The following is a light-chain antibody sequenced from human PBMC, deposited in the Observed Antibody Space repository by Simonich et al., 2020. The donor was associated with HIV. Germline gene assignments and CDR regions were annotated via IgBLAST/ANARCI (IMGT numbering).Light chain of an antibody. CDR3: QQYNNYPKT. V-gene: IGKV1-5*03. Sequence: TQSPATLSLSPGERATLSCRARQSISSWLAWYQQKPGKAPKLLIYKASSLQSGVPSTFSGSGSGTEFTLTISSLQPDDFATYYCQQYNNYPKTFGQGTKVEIK. J-gene: IGKJ1*01. CDR2: KAS. CDR1: QSISSW.